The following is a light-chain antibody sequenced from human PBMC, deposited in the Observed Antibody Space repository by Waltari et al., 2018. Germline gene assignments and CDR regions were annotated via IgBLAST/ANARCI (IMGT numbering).Light chain of an antibody. Sequence: QSALPQPASVSGSPGPSITISCTGTSSDVGAYNYVSCDQHHPGKAPKVMIYEVSNRPSGVSNRFSGSKSANTASLTISGLQAEDEADYYCSSYAGSSTWVFGGGTKLTVL. V-gene: IGLV2-14*01. CDR3: SSYAGSSTWV. J-gene: IGLJ3*02. CDR2: EVS. CDR1: SSDVGAYNY.